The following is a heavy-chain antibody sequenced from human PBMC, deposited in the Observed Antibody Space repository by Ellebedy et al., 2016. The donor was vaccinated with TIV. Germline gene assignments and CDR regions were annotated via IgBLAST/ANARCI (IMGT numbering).Heavy chain of an antibody. D-gene: IGHD3-16*01. CDR3: VRGGGNAFDI. CDR1: GGSSSGYF. CDR2: IWHTGTS. J-gene: IGHJ3*02. Sequence: MPSETLSLTCAVYGGSSSGYFWSWIRQPPGKGLEWIGTIWHTGTSWYNTSLESRLTVSVDTSKNQFSMKLSSLSAADTALYYCVRGGGNAFDIWGQGTKVTVSS. V-gene: IGHV4-34*01.